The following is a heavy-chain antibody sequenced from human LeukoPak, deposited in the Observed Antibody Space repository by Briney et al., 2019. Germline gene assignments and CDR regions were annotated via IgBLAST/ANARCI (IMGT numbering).Heavy chain of an antibody. V-gene: IGHV3-23*01. Sequence: QSGGSLRLSCAASGFTFSSYAMSWVRRAPGKGLEWVSAIRGSGGSTYYADSVKGRFTISRDNSKNTLYLQMNSLRAEDTAVYYCAKGYCSSTSCPFGYWGQGTLVTVSS. CDR2: IRGSGGST. CDR1: GFTFSSYA. D-gene: IGHD2-2*01. CDR3: AKGYCSSTSCPFGY. J-gene: IGHJ4*02.